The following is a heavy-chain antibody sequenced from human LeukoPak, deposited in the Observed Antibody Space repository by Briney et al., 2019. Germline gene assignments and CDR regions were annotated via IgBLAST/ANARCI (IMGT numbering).Heavy chain of an antibody. CDR1: GFTFSNYA. D-gene: IGHD1-1*01. CDR2: ISNNGEST. V-gene: IGHV3-23*01. J-gene: IGHJ4*02. CDR3: AKATGTLGS. Sequence: GGSLRLSCAASGFTFSNYAMSWVRQAPGKGLEWVSTISNNGESTYYADSVKGRFTISRDKSKNTLYLQIYSLTAEATAMYYCAKATGTLGSWGQGTLVT.